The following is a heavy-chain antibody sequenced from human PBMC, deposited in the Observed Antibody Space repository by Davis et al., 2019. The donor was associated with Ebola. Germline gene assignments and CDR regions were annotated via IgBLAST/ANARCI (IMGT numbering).Heavy chain of an antibody. CDR3: ARDGHDYGDYGRLGNWFDP. D-gene: IGHD4-17*01. Sequence: ASVKVSCKPYGYTFTDYGISWVRQAPGQGLEWMGWISVKSGNTNYARKLQGRVTMTTDTSTTTAYMELSSLRSEDTAVYYCARDGHDYGDYGRLGNWFDPWGQGTLVTVSS. J-gene: IGHJ5*02. CDR2: ISVKSGNT. CDR1: GYTFTDYG. V-gene: IGHV1-18*01.